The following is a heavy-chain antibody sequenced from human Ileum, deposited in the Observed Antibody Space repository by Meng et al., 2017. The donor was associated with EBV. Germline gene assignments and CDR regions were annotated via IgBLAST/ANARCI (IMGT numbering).Heavy chain of an antibody. CDR2: INTSTGKP. CDR1: GYTFTTYG. Sequence: VRCVQFGSRLKNPGASVRISCKASGYTFTTYGMNWLRQAPGQGLEWMGWINTSTGKPTYAQGLTGRFVFSLDTSVSTAYLQISSLKAEDTAVYYCARDSEAADYWGQGTLVTVSS. V-gene: IGHV7-4-1*02. J-gene: IGHJ4*02. D-gene: IGHD6-25*01. CDR3: ARDSEAADY.